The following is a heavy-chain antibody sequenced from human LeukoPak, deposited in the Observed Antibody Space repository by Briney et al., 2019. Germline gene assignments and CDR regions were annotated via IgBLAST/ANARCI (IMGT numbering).Heavy chain of an antibody. V-gene: IGHV1-18*01. D-gene: IGHD5-18*01. Sequence: ASVKVSCKASGYTFTSYGISWVRQAPGQGLEWMGWISAYNGNTNYAQKLQGRVTMTEDTSTDTAYMELSSLRAEDTAVYYCATDRGWNSYNYYFDYWGQGTLVTVSS. CDR1: GYTFTSYG. CDR3: ATDRGWNSYNYYFDY. CDR2: ISAYNGNT. J-gene: IGHJ4*02.